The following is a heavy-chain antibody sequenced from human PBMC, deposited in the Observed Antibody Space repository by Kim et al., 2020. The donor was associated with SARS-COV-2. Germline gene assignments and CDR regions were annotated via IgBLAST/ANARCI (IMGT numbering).Heavy chain of an antibody. J-gene: IGHJ3*02. CDR2: INPSGGGT. Sequence: ASVKVSCKASGYTFTSYYMHLVRQTPGQGLEWMGVINPSGGGTSYAQKFQGRVTVTRDTSTSTVYMELSSLRSEDTAVFYCARARTFWRSQTRDAFDIWG. CDR1: GYTFTSYY. CDR3: ARARTFWRSQTRDAFDI. D-gene: IGHD3-3*01. V-gene: IGHV1-46*01.